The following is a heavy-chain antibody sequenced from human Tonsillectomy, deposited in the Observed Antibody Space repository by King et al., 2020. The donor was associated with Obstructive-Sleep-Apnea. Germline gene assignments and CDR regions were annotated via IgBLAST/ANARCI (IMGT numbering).Heavy chain of an antibody. CDR2: IYYSGST. CDR3: ARGSDQWMGYFDL. V-gene: IGHV4-30-4*01. CDR1: GGSISSGDYY. J-gene: IGHJ2*01. D-gene: IGHD2-15*01. Sequence: QLQESGPGLVKPSQTLSLTCTVSGGSISSGDYYWSWIRQPPGKGLEWIGYIYYSGSTYYNPSLKSRVTISVDTSKNQFSLKLSSVTAADTAVYYCARGSDQWMGYFDLLGRGTLVTVSS.